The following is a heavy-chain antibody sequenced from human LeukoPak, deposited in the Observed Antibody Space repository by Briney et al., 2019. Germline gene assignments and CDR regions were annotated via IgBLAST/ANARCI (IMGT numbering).Heavy chain of an antibody. J-gene: IGHJ4*02. CDR3: VRVVTTGSGWYHFDN. Sequence: SVTVSCKASGGTFSSYAISWVRQAPGQGLEWMGRIIPILGIANYAQKFQGRVTITADKSTSTAYMELSSLRSEDTAVYYCVRVVTTGSGWYHFDNWGLGTLVTVSS. CDR2: IIPILGIA. CDR1: GGTFSSYA. D-gene: IGHD6-13*01. V-gene: IGHV1-69*04.